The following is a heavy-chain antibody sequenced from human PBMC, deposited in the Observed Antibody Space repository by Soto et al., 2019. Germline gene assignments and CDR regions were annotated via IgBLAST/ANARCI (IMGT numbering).Heavy chain of an antibody. CDR3: ARHGFVAAAPLWGYYYPMDV. D-gene: IGHD2-15*01. V-gene: IGHV5-51*01. CDR1: GYDFTTFW. CDR2: VYPGDSET. Sequence: LGQSLKISCQGGGYDFTTFWIAWVRQMPGKGLEWMGIVYPGDSETRYSPSFQGQVTISADKSTNTAYLQWTSPKASDTAMYYCARHGFVAAAPLWGYYYPMDVWGQGTTVTVSS. J-gene: IGHJ6*03.